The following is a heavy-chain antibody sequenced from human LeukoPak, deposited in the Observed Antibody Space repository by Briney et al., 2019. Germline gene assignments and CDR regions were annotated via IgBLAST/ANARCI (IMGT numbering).Heavy chain of an antibody. CDR1: GGSISSYY. CDR3: ARDRDSSGSHFDY. V-gene: IGHV4-59*01. J-gene: IGHJ4*02. Sequence: SETLSLTCTVSGGSISSYYWSWIRQPPGEGLEWIGYIYYSGSTNYNPSLKSRVTISVDTSKNQFSLKLSSVTAADTAVYYCARDRDSSGSHFDYWGQGTLVTVSS. CDR2: IYYSGST. D-gene: IGHD6-19*01.